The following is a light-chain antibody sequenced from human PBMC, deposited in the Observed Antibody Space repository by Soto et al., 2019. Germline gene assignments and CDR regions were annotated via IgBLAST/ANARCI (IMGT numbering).Light chain of an antibody. CDR2: GAS. J-gene: IGKJ5*01. V-gene: IGKV3D-20*02. CDR1: QSVSSR. CDR3: QQRSNWPPIT. Sequence: EIVLTQSPGTLSLSPGERATLSCRASQSVSSRLAWYQQKSGQAPRLLIYGASSRATGIPDRFSGSGSGTDFTLTISRLEPEDFAVYYCQQRSNWPPITFGQGTRLEIK.